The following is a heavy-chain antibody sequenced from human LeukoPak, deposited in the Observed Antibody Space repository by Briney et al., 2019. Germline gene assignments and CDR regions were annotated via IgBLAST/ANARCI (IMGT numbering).Heavy chain of an antibody. Sequence: SQTLSLTCTVSGGSISSGSYYWSWIRQPAGKGLEWIGRIYTSGSTNYNPSLKSRVTISVDTSKNQFSLKLSSVTAADTAVYYCAKSDYYASGLDYWGQGTLVTVSS. D-gene: IGHD3-10*01. J-gene: IGHJ4*02. V-gene: IGHV4-61*02. CDR1: GGSISSGSYY. CDR3: AKSDYYASGLDY. CDR2: IYTSGST.